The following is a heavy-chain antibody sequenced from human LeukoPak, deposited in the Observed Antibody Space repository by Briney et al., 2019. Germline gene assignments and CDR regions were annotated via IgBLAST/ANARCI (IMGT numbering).Heavy chain of an antibody. CDR1: GGSISSSSYY. J-gene: IGHJ6*03. Sequence: PSETLSLTCTVSGGSISSSSYYWGWIRQPPGKGLEWIGSIYYSGSTYYNPSLKSRVTISVDTSKNQFSLKLSSVTAADTAVYYCARGIFRRASYMDVWGKGTTVTVSS. CDR2: IYYSGST. D-gene: IGHD3-3*02. V-gene: IGHV4-39*07. CDR3: ARGIFRRASYMDV.